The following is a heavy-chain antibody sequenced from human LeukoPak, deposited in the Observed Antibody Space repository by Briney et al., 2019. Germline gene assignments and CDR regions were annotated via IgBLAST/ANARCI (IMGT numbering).Heavy chain of an antibody. CDR1: GYTFTGYY. CDR2: INPNSGGT. CDR3: ARDVPRSGYSGDY. J-gene: IGHJ4*02. Sequence: ASVKVSCKASGYTFTGYYMHWMRQAPGQGPEWMGWINPNSGGTQYAQRFQGRVTMTWDTSISTAYMELSSLRSDDTAVYYCARDVPRSGYSGDYWGQGTLVTVSS. V-gene: IGHV1-2*02. D-gene: IGHD3-3*01.